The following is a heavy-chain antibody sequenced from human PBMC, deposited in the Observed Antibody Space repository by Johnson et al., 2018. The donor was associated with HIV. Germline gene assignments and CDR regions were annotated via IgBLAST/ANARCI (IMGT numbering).Heavy chain of an antibody. V-gene: IGHV3-66*01. CDR1: GFTVSTNY. Sequence: VQLVESGGGLVQPGWSLRLSCASGFTVSTNYMSWVRQAPGKGLEWVSVIYSGDTTYYADSVKGRFTISRDNSKNTLYLQMNSLRAEDTAVYYCARAYSYGAFDIWGLGTKVTVSS. CDR2: IYSGDTT. D-gene: IGHD5-18*01. J-gene: IGHJ3*02. CDR3: ARAYSYGAFDI.